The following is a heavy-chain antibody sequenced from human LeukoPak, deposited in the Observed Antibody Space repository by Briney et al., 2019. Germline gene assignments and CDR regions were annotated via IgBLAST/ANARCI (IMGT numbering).Heavy chain of an antibody. CDR3: ARGWHYDSGSYTLDS. CDR2: ISSSSSII. Sequence: GGSLRLSCVASGFTFSSYSMNWVRQAPGKGLEWVSYISSSSSIIYYADSVKGRFTISRDNAKNSMYLQMNSLRAEDTAVYYCARGWHYDSGSYTLDSWGQGTLVTVSS. V-gene: IGHV3-48*01. CDR1: GFTFSSYS. D-gene: IGHD3-10*01. J-gene: IGHJ4*02.